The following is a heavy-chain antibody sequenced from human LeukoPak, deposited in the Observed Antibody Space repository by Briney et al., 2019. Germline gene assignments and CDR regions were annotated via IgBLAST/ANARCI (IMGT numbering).Heavy chain of an antibody. V-gene: IGHV3-21*01. Sequence: GGSLRLSCAASGFTFSSYPMNWVRQAPGKGLEWVSSISSSSSYIYYADSVKGRFTISRDNAKNSLYLQMNSLRAEDTAVYYCARDNSSSWYRNWFDPWGQGTLVTVSS. CDR3: ARDNSSSWYRNWFDP. CDR2: ISSSSSYI. CDR1: GFTFSSYP. D-gene: IGHD6-13*01. J-gene: IGHJ5*02.